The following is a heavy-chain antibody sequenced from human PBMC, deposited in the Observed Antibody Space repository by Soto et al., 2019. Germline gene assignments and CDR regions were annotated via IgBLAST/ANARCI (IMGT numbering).Heavy chain of an antibody. CDR2: ISAYNGNT. J-gene: IGHJ6*02. CDR1: GYTFTSYG. Sequence: ASVKVSCKASGYTFTSYGISWVRQAPGQGLEWMGWISAYNGNTNYAQKLQGRVTMTTDTSTSTAYMELRSLRSDDTAVYYCARDVMGGAAAGTAPDYYYYYGMDVWGHGTTVTPSS. V-gene: IGHV1-18*04. D-gene: IGHD6-13*01. CDR3: ARDVMGGAAAGTAPDYYYYYGMDV.